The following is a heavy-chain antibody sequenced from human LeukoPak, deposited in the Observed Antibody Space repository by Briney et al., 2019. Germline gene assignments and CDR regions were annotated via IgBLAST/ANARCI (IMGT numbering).Heavy chain of an antibody. V-gene: IGHV3-23*01. Sequence: PGGSLRLSCTASGFTFSSYAMNWVRQAPGKGLEWVSGIGAGGTFTYYADSVKGRFTVFRDNSKNTLYLQMNSLRAEDTAVFYCARDPQDSSGYYSGPFDYWGQGTLVTVSS. CDR2: IGAGGTFT. CDR1: GFTFSSYA. D-gene: IGHD3-22*01. CDR3: ARDPQDSSGYYSGPFDY. J-gene: IGHJ4*02.